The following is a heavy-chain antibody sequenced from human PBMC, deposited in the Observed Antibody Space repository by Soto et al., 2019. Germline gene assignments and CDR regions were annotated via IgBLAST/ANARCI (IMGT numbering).Heavy chain of an antibody. CDR1: GFTFSSYA. CDR2: ISYDGSNK. D-gene: IGHD3-3*01. V-gene: IGHV3-30-3*01. Sequence: QVQLVESGGGVVQPGRSLRLSCAASGFTFSSYAMHWVRQAPGKGLEWVAVISYDGSNKYYADSVKGRFTISRDNSKNTLYLQMNSLRAEDTAVYYCAREDLGADVWGQGTTVTVSS. J-gene: IGHJ6*02. CDR3: AREDLGADV.